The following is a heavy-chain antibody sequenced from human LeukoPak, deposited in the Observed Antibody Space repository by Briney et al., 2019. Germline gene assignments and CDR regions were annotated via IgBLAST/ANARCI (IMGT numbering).Heavy chain of an antibody. Sequence: GGSLRLSGAASGFTFSDYGMHWVRQAPGKGLEWVAFIRFDGTEKYYADSVKGRFTVSRDNSQNTLHLQMNSLRIEDTAFYYCARDQAGYWGQGTLVTVSS. CDR2: IRFDGTEK. V-gene: IGHV3-30*02. CDR1: GFTFSDYG. CDR3: ARDQAGY. J-gene: IGHJ4*02.